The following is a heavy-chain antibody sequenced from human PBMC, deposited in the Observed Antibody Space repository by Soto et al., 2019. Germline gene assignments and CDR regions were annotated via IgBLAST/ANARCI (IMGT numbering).Heavy chain of an antibody. CDR3: ARGLDQPAVGLYLDT. CDR2: IIPAFGTA. D-gene: IGHD2-2*01. CDR1: GGTFNSYL. Sequence: QVQLVQSGAEVKNPGSSVKVSCKTSGGTFNSYLIDWVRQAPGQGLEWMGGIIPAFGTAKYAQKLQGRATSTADKSTTTAYMELRTLTSEDTAVYYCARGLDQPAVGLYLDTWGQGTLVTVSS. V-gene: IGHV1-69*06. J-gene: IGHJ4*02.